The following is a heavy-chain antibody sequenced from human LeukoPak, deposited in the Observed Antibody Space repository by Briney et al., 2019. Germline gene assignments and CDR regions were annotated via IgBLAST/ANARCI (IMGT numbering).Heavy chain of an antibody. D-gene: IGHD4-23*01. CDR1: GFTFSSYA. CDR2: IIGSGSGT. V-gene: IGHV3-23*01. CDR3: VKYTGNSILVRFDY. Sequence: GGSLRLSCAASGFTFSSYAMTWVRQAPGKGLEWVSGIIGSGSGTYYADSVKGRFTISRDNSKTTLYLQMNSLRAEDTALYYCVKYTGNSILVRFDYWGQGTLVTVSS. J-gene: IGHJ4*02.